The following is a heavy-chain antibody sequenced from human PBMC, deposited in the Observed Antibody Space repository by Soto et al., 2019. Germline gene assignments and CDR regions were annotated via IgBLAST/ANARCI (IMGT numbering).Heavy chain of an antibody. CDR2: INGYADST. Sequence: GGSLRLSCTTSGFTFSNFVVNWVRQAPGKGLEWVSSINGYADSTYYADSVKGRFTISRDNSKNTLFLQMNSLRAEDTAVYYCAKGRDVATIPTPFDYWGQGTLVTVSS. CDR3: AKGRDVATIPTPFDY. D-gene: IGHD5-12*01. J-gene: IGHJ4*02. CDR1: GFTFSNFV. V-gene: IGHV3-23*01.